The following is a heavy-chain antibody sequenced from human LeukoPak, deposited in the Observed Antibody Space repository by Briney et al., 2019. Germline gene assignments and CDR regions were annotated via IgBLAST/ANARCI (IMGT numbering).Heavy chain of an antibody. Sequence: GGSLRLSCAPSGFTLSSYWMHWVRHAPGKGLVWVSRINADGSSTSYADAVKGRFTISRDNAKNTLYLQMNSLRAEDTAVYYCARESSWAPDYWGQGTLVTVSS. V-gene: IGHV3-74*01. CDR3: ARESSWAPDY. J-gene: IGHJ4*02. D-gene: IGHD1-26*01. CDR2: INADGSST. CDR1: GFTLSSYW.